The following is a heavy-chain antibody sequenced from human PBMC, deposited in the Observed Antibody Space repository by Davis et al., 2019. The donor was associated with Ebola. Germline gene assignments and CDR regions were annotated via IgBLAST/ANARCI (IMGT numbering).Heavy chain of an antibody. CDR1: AGSISGYY. Sequence: SETLSLTCSVSAGSISGYYWSWIRQPPGKGLEWIGSIYYSGSTYYNPSLKSRVTISVDTSKNQFSLKLSSVTAADTAVYYCARPRGCSSTSCYSSSGWYDAFDIWGQGTMVTVSS. J-gene: IGHJ3*02. CDR2: IYYSGST. D-gene: IGHD2-2*02. V-gene: IGHV4-39*01. CDR3: ARPRGCSSTSCYSSSGWYDAFDI.